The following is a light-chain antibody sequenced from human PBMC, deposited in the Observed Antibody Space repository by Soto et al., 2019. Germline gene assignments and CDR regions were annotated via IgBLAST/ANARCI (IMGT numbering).Light chain of an antibody. CDR3: QQYCSFPPCT. Sequence: EIVLTQSPGTLSLSPGERATLSCRASQSVSSSYLAWYQQKPGQAPRLLIYGASSRATGIPDRFSSSGSATTFTLTNSRLQPEEFAVYYCQQYCSFPPCTFGQGNKVEIK. CDR1: QSVSSSY. V-gene: IGKV3-20*01. CDR2: GAS. J-gene: IGKJ1*01.